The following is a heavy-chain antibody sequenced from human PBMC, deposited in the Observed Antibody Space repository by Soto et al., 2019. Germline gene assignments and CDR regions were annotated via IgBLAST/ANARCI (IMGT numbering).Heavy chain of an antibody. J-gene: IGHJ6*02. D-gene: IGHD3-9*01. Sequence: SVKVSCKASGFTFTSSALQWVRQARGQRLEWIGWIVVGSGNTNYAQKFQERVTITRDMSTSTAYMELSSLRSEDTAVYYCAADPRLRYFDWLLSPDYYYYGMDVWGQGTTVTVSS. CDR3: AADPRLRYFDWLLSPDYYYYGMDV. CDR1: GFTFTSSA. V-gene: IGHV1-58*01. CDR2: IVVGSGNT.